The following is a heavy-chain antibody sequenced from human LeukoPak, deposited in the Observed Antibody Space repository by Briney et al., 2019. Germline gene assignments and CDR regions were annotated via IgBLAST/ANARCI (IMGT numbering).Heavy chain of an antibody. Sequence: SGTLSLTCSVSGGSISSSFWNWIRQPPGKGLEWIGHIYYSGSTRYNPSLKSRVTISVDTSKNQFSLNLNSVTATDTAVFYCARHAREHYGTSWYDYWGQGALVTVSS. CDR1: GGSISSSF. V-gene: IGHV4-59*08. D-gene: IGHD6-13*01. CDR3: ARHAREHYGTSWYDY. J-gene: IGHJ4*02. CDR2: IYYSGST.